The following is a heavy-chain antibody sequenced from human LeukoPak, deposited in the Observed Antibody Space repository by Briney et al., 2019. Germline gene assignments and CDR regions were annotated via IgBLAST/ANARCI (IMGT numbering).Heavy chain of an antibody. CDR1: GGSISSTDY. CDR3: ARLRGYSYGWIDY. V-gene: IGHV4-39*01. J-gene: IGHJ4*02. D-gene: IGHD5-18*01. CDR2: IYYSGST. Sequence: SETLSLTCTVSGGSISSTDYWGWIRQPPGKGLEWIGSIYYSGSTYYNPSLKSRVTISVDTSKNQFSLKLSSVTAADTAVYYCARLRGYSYGWIDYWGQGTLVTVSS.